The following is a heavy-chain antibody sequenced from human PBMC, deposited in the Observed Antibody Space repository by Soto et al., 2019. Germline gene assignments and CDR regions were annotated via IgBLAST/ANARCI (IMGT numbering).Heavy chain of an antibody. J-gene: IGHJ4*02. CDR3: ARAVAVPADFDF. D-gene: IGHD6-19*01. V-gene: IGHV1-3*05. CDR2: INAGNGNT. CDR1: GYTVTGYA. Sequence: QVQLVQSGAEDKKPGASVKVSCKASGYTVTGYAMHWVRRAPGQWLEWMGWINAGNGNTKYSQKIQGRVTITRDTSASTAYMELSSLRSEDTAVYYCARAVAVPADFDFWGQGTLVTVSS.